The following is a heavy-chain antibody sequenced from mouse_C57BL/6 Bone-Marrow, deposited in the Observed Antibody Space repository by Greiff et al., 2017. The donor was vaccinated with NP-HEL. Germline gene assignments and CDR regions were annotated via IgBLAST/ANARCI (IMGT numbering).Heavy chain of an antibody. D-gene: IGHD1-1*01. Sequence: QVQLKESGPELVKPGASVKISCKASGYAFSSSWMNWVKQRPGKGLEWIGRIYPGDGDTNYNGKFKGKATLTADKSSSTAYMQLSSLTSEDSAVYFCARSRGLYYYGSSLYWYFDVWGTGTTVTVSS. J-gene: IGHJ1*03. V-gene: IGHV1-82*01. CDR3: ARSRGLYYYGSSLYWYFDV. CDR1: GYAFSSSW. CDR2: IYPGDGDT.